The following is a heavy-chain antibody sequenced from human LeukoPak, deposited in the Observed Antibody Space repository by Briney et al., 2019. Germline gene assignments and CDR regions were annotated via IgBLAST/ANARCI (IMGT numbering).Heavy chain of an antibody. CDR2: INPSGGST. D-gene: IGHD3-10*02. V-gene: IGHV1-46*01. Sequence: GASVKVSCKASGYTFTSYYMHWVRQAPGQGLEWMGIINPSGGSTSYAQKFQGRITTTRDTSTSTVYMELSSLRSEDTAVYYCARDLFGEFYFDYWGQGTLVTVSS. J-gene: IGHJ4*02. CDR1: GYTFTSYY. CDR3: ARDLFGEFYFDY.